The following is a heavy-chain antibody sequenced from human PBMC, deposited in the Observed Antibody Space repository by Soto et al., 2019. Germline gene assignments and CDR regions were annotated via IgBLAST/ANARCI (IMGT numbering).Heavy chain of an antibody. V-gene: IGHV4-31*03. Sequence: QVQLQESGPGLVKPSQTLSLTCTVSGGSISSGGYYWSWIRQHPGKGLEWIGYIYYSGSTYYNPALESRVIISVDTSKNQSSLKLSSVTAADTAVYFCARAWATIVHFDYWGQGTLVTVSS. J-gene: IGHJ4*02. D-gene: IGHD5-12*01. CDR2: IYYSGST. CDR1: GGSISSGGYY. CDR3: ARAWATIVHFDY.